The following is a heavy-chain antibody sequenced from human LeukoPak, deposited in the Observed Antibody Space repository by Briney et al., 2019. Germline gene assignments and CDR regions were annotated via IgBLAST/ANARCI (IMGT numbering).Heavy chain of an antibody. J-gene: IGHJ4*02. Sequence: ASVKVSCKASGYTFTSYGISWVRQAPGQGLEWMGWISAYNGNTNYAQKLQGRVTMTTDTSTSTAYMELRSLRSDDTAVYYYARGYCSSTSCYDEDYFDYWGQGTLVTVSS. D-gene: IGHD2-2*01. CDR3: ARGYCSSTSCYDEDYFDY. CDR1: GYTFTSYG. CDR2: ISAYNGNT. V-gene: IGHV1-18*01.